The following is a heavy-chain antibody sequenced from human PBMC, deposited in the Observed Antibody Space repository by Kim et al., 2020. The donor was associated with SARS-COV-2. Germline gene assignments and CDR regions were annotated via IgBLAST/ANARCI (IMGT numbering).Heavy chain of an antibody. D-gene: IGHD3-10*01. CDR3: AKTKDFISSSLDN. CDR1: GFTFDNSA. J-gene: IGHJ4*02. Sequence: GGSLRLSCVASGFTFDNSAMTWVRQAPGKGPEWLSGITYNGDTTYYTDSVKGRFSIFRDNSKNTLYLQMNGLRAEDTALYYCAKTKDFISSSLDNWGQGTRVTVSS. CDR2: ITYNGDTT. V-gene: IGHV3-23*01.